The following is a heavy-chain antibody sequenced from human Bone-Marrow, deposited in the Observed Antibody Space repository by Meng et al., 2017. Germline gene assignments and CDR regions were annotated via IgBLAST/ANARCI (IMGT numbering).Heavy chain of an antibody. CDR2: ISSSGSTI. CDR3: ARFLGSGTYTDWFDP. D-gene: IGHD3-10*01. Sequence: GGSLRLSCAASGFTFSDYYMSWIRQAPGKGLEWVSYISSSGSTIYYADSVKGRFTISRDNAKNSLYLQMNSLRPEDTAVYYCARFLGSGTYTDWFDPWGQGTLVTVSS. CDR1: GFTFSDYY. V-gene: IGHV3-11*04. J-gene: IGHJ5*02.